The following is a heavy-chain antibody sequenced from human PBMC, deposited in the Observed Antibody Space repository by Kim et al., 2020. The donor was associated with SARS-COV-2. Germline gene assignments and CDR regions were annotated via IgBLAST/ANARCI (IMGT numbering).Heavy chain of an antibody. CDR3: TTVGGYYDSAGFYPVDH. D-gene: IGHD3-22*01. J-gene: IGHJ4*02. CDR1: GFTFTNAW. CDR2: IKSRIDGGTT. Sequence: GGSLRLSCAASGFTFTNAWMTWVRQAPGKGLEWVGRIKSRIDGGTTDYAAPVKGRFAISRDDSKNTLYLQMNSLKSEDTAMYYCTTVGGYYDSAGFYPVDHWGQGTLVTVSS. V-gene: IGHV3-15*01.